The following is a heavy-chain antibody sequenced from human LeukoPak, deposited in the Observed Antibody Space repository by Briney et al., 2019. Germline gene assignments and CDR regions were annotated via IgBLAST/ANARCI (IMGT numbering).Heavy chain of an antibody. D-gene: IGHD2-2*01. V-gene: IGHV4-39*01. Sequence: SETLSLTCTVSGGSISSSSYYWGWIRQPPGKGLEWIGSIYYSGSTYYNPSLKSRVTMSVDTSKNQFSLVLNSVTAADTAVYYCARTGYCSSASCSVVKQWLVRVYFDYWGQGTLVTVSS. CDR2: IYYSGST. CDR3: ARTGYCSSASCSVVKQWLVRVYFDY. CDR1: GGSISSSSYY. J-gene: IGHJ4*02.